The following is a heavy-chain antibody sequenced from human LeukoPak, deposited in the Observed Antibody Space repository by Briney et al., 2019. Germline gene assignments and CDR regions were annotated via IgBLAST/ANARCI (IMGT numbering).Heavy chain of an antibody. D-gene: IGHD4-11*01. Sequence: KPSETLSLTCTVSGGSISSYYWSWIRQPPGKGLEWIGYIYYSGSTNYNPSLKSRVTISVDTSKNQFSLKLSSVTAADTAVYYCARGGRATVITYWGQGTLVTVSS. CDR2: IYYSGST. V-gene: IGHV4-59*01. J-gene: IGHJ4*02. CDR3: ARGGRATVITY. CDR1: GGSISSYY.